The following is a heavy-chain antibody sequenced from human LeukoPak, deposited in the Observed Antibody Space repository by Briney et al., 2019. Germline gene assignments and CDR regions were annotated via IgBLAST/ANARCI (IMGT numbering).Heavy chain of an antibody. J-gene: IGHJ4*02. CDR3: AKGEYSTGRYQIY. CDR2: IKSKTDGGTT. Sequence: GGSLRLSCAASGFTFSNAWMSWVRQAPGKGLEWVGRIKSKTDGGTTDYAAPVKGRFTISRDNSKNTLYLQMNSLRAEDTAVYYCAKGEYSTGRYQIYWGQGTLVTVSS. D-gene: IGHD6-19*01. CDR1: GFTFSNAW. V-gene: IGHV3-15*01.